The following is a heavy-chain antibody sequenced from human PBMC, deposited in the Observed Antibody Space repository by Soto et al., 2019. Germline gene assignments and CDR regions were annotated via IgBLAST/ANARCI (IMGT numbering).Heavy chain of an antibody. J-gene: IGHJ4*02. CDR1: GFTFINYA. V-gene: IGHV3-23*01. CDR3: AECYSRPRYFFEY. Sequence: LRLSCAASGFTFINYAMSWVRQAPGEGLEWGSTISGSGANTHYGYSVKGRFSISRDNSKNTLYIQMNSLRAEDTAAYYCAECYSRPRYFFEYLGPGALVHVSS. CDR2: ISGSGANT. D-gene: IGHD2-21*01.